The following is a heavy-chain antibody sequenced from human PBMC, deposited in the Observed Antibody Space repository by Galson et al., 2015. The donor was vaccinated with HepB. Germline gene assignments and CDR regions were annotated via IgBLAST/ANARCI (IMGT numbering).Heavy chain of an antibody. J-gene: IGHJ6*02. CDR2: INTNTGTP. V-gene: IGHV7-4-1*02. D-gene: IGHD6-13*01. CDR1: GYTFTSDA. Sequence: SVKVSCKASGYTFTSDAMNWVRQAPGQGLEWMGWINTNTGTPTYAQGFTGRFVFSLDTSVNTAYLQISSLKAEDTAVYYCGSIAGAGSRVYYYYGVDVWGQGTTVTVSS. CDR3: GSIAGAGSRVYYYYGVDV.